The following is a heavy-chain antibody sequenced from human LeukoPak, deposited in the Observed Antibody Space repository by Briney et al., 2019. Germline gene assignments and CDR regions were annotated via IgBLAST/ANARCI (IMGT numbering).Heavy chain of an antibody. CDR2: IYYSGST. V-gene: IGHV4-59*12. Sequence: SETLSLTCTVSGGSISSYYWSWIRQPPGKGLEWIGYIYYSGSTNYNPSLKSRVTISVDTSKNQFSLKLSSVTAADTAVYYCARGRGIVATYDYWGQGTLVTVSS. J-gene: IGHJ4*02. CDR1: GGSISSYY. D-gene: IGHD5-12*01. CDR3: ARGRGIVATYDY.